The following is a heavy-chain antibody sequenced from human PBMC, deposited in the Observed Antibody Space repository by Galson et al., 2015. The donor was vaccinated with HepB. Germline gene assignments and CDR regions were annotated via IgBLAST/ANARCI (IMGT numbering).Heavy chain of an antibody. CDR3: AKDSSNYYYDSSGHFDY. CDR2: MSWNSGSI. CDR1: GFTFDDHA. J-gene: IGHJ4*02. V-gene: IGHV3-9*01. D-gene: IGHD3-22*01. Sequence: SLRLSCAASGFTFDDHAMHWVRQAPGKGLEWVSGMSWNSGSIGYADSVKGRFTISRDNAKNSLYLQMNSLRVEDTALYYCAKDSSNYYYDSSGHFDYCGQGTLVTVSS.